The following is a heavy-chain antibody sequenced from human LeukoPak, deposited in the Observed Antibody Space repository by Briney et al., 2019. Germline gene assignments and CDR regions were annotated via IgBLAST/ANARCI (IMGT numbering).Heavy chain of an antibody. Sequence: GGSPRLSCAASGFTFSSYWMHWVRQPPGKGLVWVSRINSDGSRTSYADSVKGRFTISRDNAKNTLYLQMNSLRAEDTAVYYCVSRPLTAEDYWGQGTLVTVSS. J-gene: IGHJ4*02. D-gene: IGHD6-25*01. CDR1: GFTFSSYW. CDR3: VSRPLTAEDY. CDR2: INSDGSRT. V-gene: IGHV3-74*01.